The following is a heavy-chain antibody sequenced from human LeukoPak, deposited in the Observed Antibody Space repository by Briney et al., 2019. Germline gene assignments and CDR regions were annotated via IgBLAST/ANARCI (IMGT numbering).Heavy chain of an antibody. Sequence: PSQTLSLTCTVSGGSISSGGYYWSWIRQHPGKGLEWIGYIYYSGSTNYNPSLKSRVTISVDTSKNQFSLKLSSVTAADTAVYYCARVGATQGVGAFDIWGQGTMVTVSS. CDR2: IYYSGST. D-gene: IGHD1-26*01. V-gene: IGHV4-61*08. J-gene: IGHJ3*02. CDR3: ARVGATQGVGAFDI. CDR1: GGSISSGGYY.